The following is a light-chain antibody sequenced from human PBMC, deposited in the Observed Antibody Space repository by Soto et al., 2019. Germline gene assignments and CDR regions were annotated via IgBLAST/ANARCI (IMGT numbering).Light chain of an antibody. V-gene: IGLV2-14*01. CDR3: SSYTSAGV. CDR1: ISDVGGHNY. CDR2: EAS. Sequence: QSVLTQPASVSGSPGQSITISCTGTISDVGGHNYISWYQQHPGKVPKLIIFEASRRPSGVSTRFSGSKSGITASLTISGLQAEDEADYYCSSYTSAGVFGGGTKLTVL. J-gene: IGLJ3*02.